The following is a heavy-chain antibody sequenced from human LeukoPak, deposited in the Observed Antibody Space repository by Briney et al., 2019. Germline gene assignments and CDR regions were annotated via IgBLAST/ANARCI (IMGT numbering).Heavy chain of an antibody. D-gene: IGHD2-15*01. V-gene: IGHV1-2*02. CDR3: ARDIVVVVAATNNWFDP. CDR2: INPNSGGT. Sequence: ASVKVSCKASGCTFTGYYMHWVRQAPGQGLEWMGWINPNSGGTNYAQKFQGRVTMTRDTSISTAYMELSRLRSDDTAVYYCARDIVVVVAATNNWFDPWGQGTLVTVSS. J-gene: IGHJ5*02. CDR1: GCTFTGYY.